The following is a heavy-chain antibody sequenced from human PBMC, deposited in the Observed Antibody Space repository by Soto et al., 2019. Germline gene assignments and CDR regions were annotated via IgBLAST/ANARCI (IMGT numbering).Heavy chain of an antibody. J-gene: IGHJ6*02. CDR2: MNPNSGNT. D-gene: IGHD2-21*01. CDR1: GYTFTSYD. V-gene: IGHV1-8*01. Sequence: ASVKVSCKASGYTFTSYDINWARQATGQGIEWMGWMNPNSGNTAYAQKFQGRVTMTRNTSISTAYMELSSLRSEDTAVYYCAREVAPGMDVLGQEDTVTVS. CDR3: AREVAPGMDV.